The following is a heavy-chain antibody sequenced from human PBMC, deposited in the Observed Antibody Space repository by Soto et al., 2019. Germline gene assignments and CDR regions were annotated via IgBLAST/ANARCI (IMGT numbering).Heavy chain of an antibody. CDR3: ARRKGDYYDSSGYHYYFDY. J-gene: IGHJ4*02. CDR1: GYTFTDYY. V-gene: IGHV1-2*02. D-gene: IGHD3-22*01. Sequence: ASVKVSCKASGYTFTDYYVHWVRQAPGQGLEWMGWINPNSGGRKSAQKFQGRVTMTRDTSISTAYMELSRLMSDDTAVYYCARRKGDYYDSSGYHYYFDYWGQGTLVTVSS. CDR2: INPNSGGR.